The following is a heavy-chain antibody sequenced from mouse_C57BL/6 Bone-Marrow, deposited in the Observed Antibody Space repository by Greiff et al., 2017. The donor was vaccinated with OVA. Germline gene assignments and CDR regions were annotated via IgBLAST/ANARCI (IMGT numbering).Heavy chain of an antibody. CDR2: IRNKANGYTT. J-gene: IGHJ4*01. CDR3: ASYYVYAMDY. V-gene: IGHV7-3*01. CDR1: GFTFTDYY. Sequence: EVKLVESGGGLVQPGGSLSLSCAASGFTFTDYYMSWVRQPPGKALEWLGFIRNKANGYTTEYSASVKGRFTISRDNSQSILYLQMNALRAEDSATYYCASYYVYAMDYWGQGTSVTVSS.